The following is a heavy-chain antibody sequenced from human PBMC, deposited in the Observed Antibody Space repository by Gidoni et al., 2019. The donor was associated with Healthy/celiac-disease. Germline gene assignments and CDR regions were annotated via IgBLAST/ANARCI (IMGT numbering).Heavy chain of an antibody. V-gene: IGHV3-21*01. CDR2: ISSSSSYR. CDR1: GFTFSSYS. J-gene: IGHJ4*02. Sequence: EVQLVESGVGLVKPGGSLSLSCAASGFTFSSYSMHWVRPAPGKGLEWVSSISSSSSYRYDEDSVKGRFTISRDNAKNSLYLQMNSLRAEDTAVYYCARDPPGGLLWLGELSQGFDYWGQGTLVTVSS. D-gene: IGHD3-10*01. CDR3: ARDPPGGLLWLGELSQGFDY.